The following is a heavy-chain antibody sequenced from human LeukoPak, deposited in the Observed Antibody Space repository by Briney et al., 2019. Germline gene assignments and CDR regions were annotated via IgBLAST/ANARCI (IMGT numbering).Heavy chain of an antibody. J-gene: IGHJ4*02. CDR1: GGSISSYY. Sequence: TSETLSLTCTASGGSISSYYWSWIRQPAGKGLEWIGRIYTSGSTNYNPSLKSRVTMSVDTSKNQFSLKLSSVTAADTAVYYCARVGSSSWLWYFDYWGQGTLVTVSS. CDR2: IYTSGST. V-gene: IGHV4-4*07. D-gene: IGHD6-13*01. CDR3: ARVGSSSWLWYFDY.